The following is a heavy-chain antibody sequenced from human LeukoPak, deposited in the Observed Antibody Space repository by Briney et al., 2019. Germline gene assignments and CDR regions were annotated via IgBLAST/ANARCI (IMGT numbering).Heavy chain of an antibody. D-gene: IGHD5-12*01. Sequence: ASVKVSCKASGYTFTGYYMHWVRQAPGQGLEWMGWINPNSGGANYAQKFQGRVTMTRDTSISTAYMELSRLRSDDTAVYYCARGTLRSYWFDPWGQGTLVTVSS. J-gene: IGHJ5*02. V-gene: IGHV1-2*02. CDR2: INPNSGGA. CDR3: ARGTLRSYWFDP. CDR1: GYTFTGYY.